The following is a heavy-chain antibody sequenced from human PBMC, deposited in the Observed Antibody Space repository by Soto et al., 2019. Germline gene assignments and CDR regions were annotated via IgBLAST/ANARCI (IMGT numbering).Heavy chain of an antibody. Sequence: GASVKVSCKASGYTFTGYYMHWVRQAPGQGLEWMGWINPNSGGTNYAQKFQGWVTMTRDTSISTAYMELSRLRSDDTAVYYCARAGTFAWSPNAWPDTNMYSSGWYDYWGQGTLVTVSS. CDR3: ARAGTFAWSPNAWPDTNMYSSGWYDY. D-gene: IGHD6-19*01. CDR1: GYTFTGYY. J-gene: IGHJ4*02. CDR2: INPNSGGT. V-gene: IGHV1-2*04.